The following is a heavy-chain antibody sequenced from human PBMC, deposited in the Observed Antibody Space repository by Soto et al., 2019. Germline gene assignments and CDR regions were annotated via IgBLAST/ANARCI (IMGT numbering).Heavy chain of an antibody. V-gene: IGHV4-34*01. CDR1: GGSFSGYY. J-gene: IGHJ6*02. CDR3: GRVTWNNPRRYYYYYYGRDV. CDR2: INHSGST. Sequence: SETLSLTCAVYGGSFSGYYWSWIRQPPGKGLEWIGEINHSGSTNYNPSLKSRVTISVDTSKNQFSLKLSSVTAADTAVYYCGRVTWNNPRRYYYYYYGRDVWGQGTTVTVS. D-gene: IGHD1-1*01.